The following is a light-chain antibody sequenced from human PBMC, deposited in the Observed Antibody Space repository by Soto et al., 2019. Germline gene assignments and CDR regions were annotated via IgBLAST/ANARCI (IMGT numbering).Light chain of an antibody. J-gene: IGKJ4*01. CDR2: DAF. Sequence: SVFTQSPSTLSLSPGERATLSCSASPSVSNSLAWYQHKPGQAPRLLIYDAFNRATGVPTRFSGSGSGTDFTLTISGLQPEDFAVYYCQQRNRWPPVTLGGGTKVDIK. V-gene: IGKV3-11*01. CDR1: PSVSNS. CDR3: QQRNRWPPVT.